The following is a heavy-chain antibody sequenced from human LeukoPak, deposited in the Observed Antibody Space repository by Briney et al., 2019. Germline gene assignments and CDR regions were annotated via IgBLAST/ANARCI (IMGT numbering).Heavy chain of an antibody. CDR1: GFIFSDSY. CDR3: ASVNLLAYYYGMDV. CDR2: ISSSGSTI. V-gene: IGHV3-11*01. D-gene: IGHD3-3*02. J-gene: IGHJ6*02. Sequence: GGSLRLSCAAYGFIFSDSYVRWIRQAPGKGLEWVSYISSSGSTIYDADSVKGRFTISRDNAKNSLYLQMNSLRAEDTAVYYCASVNLLAYYYGMDVWGQGTTVTVSS.